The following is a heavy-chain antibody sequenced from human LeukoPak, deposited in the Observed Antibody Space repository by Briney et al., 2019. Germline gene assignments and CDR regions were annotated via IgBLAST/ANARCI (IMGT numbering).Heavy chain of an antibody. D-gene: IGHD3-22*01. CDR1: GFTFSSYA. V-gene: IGHV3-23*01. CDR2: ISGSGGST. CDR3: ASPRYYYDSSALSAFQH. Sequence: GGSLRLSCAASGFTFSSYAMSWVRQAPGKGLEWVSAISGSGGSTYYAGSVKGRFTISRDNSKNTLYLQMNSLRAEDTAVYYCASPRYYYDSSALSAFQHWGQGTLVTVSS. J-gene: IGHJ1*01.